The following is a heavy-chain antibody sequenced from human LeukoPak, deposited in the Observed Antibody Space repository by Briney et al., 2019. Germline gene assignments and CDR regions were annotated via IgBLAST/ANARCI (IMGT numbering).Heavy chain of an antibody. CDR3: ARDVYYYDSSGYR. V-gene: IGHV1-69*04. Sequence: GASVKVSCKASGGTFSSYAISWVRQAPGQGLEWMGRIIPILGIANYAQKFQGRVTITADKSTSTAYMELSSLRSEDTAVYYCARDVYYYDSSGYRWGQGTLVTVSS. CDR1: GGTFSSYA. D-gene: IGHD3-22*01. J-gene: IGHJ4*02. CDR2: IIPILGIA.